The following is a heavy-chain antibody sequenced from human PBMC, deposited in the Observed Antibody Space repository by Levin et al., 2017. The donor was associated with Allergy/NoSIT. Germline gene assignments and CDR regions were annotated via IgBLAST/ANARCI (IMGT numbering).Heavy chain of an antibody. D-gene: IGHD1/OR15-1a*01. V-gene: IGHV4-39*01. J-gene: IGHJ4*02. Sequence: SETLSLTCTVSGGSISSSDYYWGWIRQSPGTGLQWIGSIYRGGNTYYNPSLKGRVTMSVDTSKNQFSLKLSSVTAADTAVFYCARWANKDPSYFFDYWGQGTQVTVSS. CDR2: IYRGGNT. CDR1: GGSISSSDYY. CDR3: ARWANKDPSYFFDY.